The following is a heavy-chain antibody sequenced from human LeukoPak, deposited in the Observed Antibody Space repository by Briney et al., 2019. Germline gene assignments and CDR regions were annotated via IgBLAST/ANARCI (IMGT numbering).Heavy chain of an antibody. CDR1: GYTFTSYA. CDR3: ARDGMITFGGVIVIWFDP. Sequence: GASVKVSCKASGYTFTSYAMNWVRQAPGQGLEWMGWINTNTGNPTYTQGFTGRFVFSLDTSVSTAYLQISSLKAEDTAVYYCARDGMITFGGVIVIWFDPWGQGTLVIVSS. D-gene: IGHD3-16*02. J-gene: IGHJ5*02. V-gene: IGHV7-4-1*02. CDR2: INTNTGNP.